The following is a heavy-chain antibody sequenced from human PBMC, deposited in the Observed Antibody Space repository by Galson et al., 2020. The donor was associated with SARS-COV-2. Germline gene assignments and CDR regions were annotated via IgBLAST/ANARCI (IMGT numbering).Heavy chain of an antibody. Sequence: QASETLSLTCAASGFTFSSYAMSWVRQAPGKGLEWVSAISGSGGSTYYADSVKGRFTISRDNSKNTLYLQMNSLRAEDTAVYYCAKGAVTMIVVVILNWDYFDYWGQGTLVTVSS. J-gene: IGHJ4*02. CDR1: GFTFSSYA. CDR3: AKGAVTMIVVVILNWDYFDY. CDR2: ISGSGGST. V-gene: IGHV3-23*01. D-gene: IGHD3-22*01.